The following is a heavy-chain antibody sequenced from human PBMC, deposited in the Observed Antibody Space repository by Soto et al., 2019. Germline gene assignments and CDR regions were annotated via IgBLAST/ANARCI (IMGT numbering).Heavy chain of an antibody. CDR1: GGSISSSSYY. CDR3: ARARGARYFDY. J-gene: IGHJ4*02. Sequence: SETLSLTCTVSGGSISSSSYYWGWIRQPPGKGLEWIGSIFYSGSTYYNPSLKSRVTISVDTSKNQFSLKLSSVTAADTAVYYCARARGARYFDYWGQGTLVTVSS. V-gene: IGHV4-39*07. CDR2: IFYSGST. D-gene: IGHD2-15*01.